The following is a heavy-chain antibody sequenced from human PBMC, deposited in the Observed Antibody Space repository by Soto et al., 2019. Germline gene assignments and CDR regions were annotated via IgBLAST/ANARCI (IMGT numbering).Heavy chain of an antibody. D-gene: IGHD3-22*01. Sequence: QVHLQESGPGLVKPSGTLSLTCAVSGASVISTNWWSWVRQPPGKGLEWIGEIFHSGSTNYNPSPKIRVTISLDKSKNQFSLNLTSVTAADTAIYYCARDMFYYDSNYYYFRGPFDYWGQGTLVTVSS. V-gene: IGHV4-4*02. CDR3: ARDMFYYDSNYYYFRGPFDY. CDR2: IFHSGST. J-gene: IGHJ4*02. CDR1: GASVISTNW.